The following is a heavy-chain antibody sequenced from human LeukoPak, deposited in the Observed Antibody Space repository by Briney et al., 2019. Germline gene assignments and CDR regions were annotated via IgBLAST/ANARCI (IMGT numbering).Heavy chain of an antibody. CDR2: LYYSGST. J-gene: IGHJ4*02. V-gene: IGHV4-59*01. D-gene: IGHD5-24*01. Sequence: SETLSLTCTVSGGSISSYYWSWIRQPPGKGLEWIGYLYYSGSTNYNPSLKSRVTISVDTSKNQFSLKLSSVTAADTAVYYCASQMATNDYWGQGTLVTVSS. CDR1: GGSISSYY. CDR3: ASQMATNDY.